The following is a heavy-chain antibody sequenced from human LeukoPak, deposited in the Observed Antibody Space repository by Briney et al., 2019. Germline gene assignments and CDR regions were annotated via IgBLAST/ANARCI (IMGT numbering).Heavy chain of an antibody. J-gene: IGHJ6*03. CDR3: ARDPPSIAARPDGYCYYYYMDV. D-gene: IGHD6-6*01. Sequence: SETLSLTCTVSGGSISSGSYYWSWIRQPAGKGLEWIGRIYTSGSTNYNPSLKSRVTISVDTSKNQFSLKLSSVTAADTAVYYCARDPPSIAARPDGYCYYYYMDVWGKGTTVTVSS. V-gene: IGHV4-61*02. CDR2: IYTSGST. CDR1: GGSISSGSYY.